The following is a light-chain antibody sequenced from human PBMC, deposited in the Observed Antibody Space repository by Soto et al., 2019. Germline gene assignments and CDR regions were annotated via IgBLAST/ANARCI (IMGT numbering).Light chain of an antibody. J-gene: IGKJ1*01. V-gene: IGKV1-5*03. CDR2: KAS. CDR3: QQYNSYST. CDR1: QTISSW. Sequence: DIQMTQSPSILSASLGDRVTITCRASQTISSWLAWYQQKPGKAPKLLIYKASSLESGVPSRFSGSGSGTEFTLTISSLQPDDFATYYCQQYNSYSTFGQGTKVDI.